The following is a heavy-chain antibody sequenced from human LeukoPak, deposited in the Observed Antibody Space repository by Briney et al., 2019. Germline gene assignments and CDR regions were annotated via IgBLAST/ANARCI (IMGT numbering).Heavy chain of an antibody. V-gene: IGHV3-23*01. J-gene: IGHJ4*02. CDR3: ARGVRGVLDY. D-gene: IGHD3-10*01. CDR1: GFTFSNHG. CDR2: VSPPGGGT. Sequence: GGSLRLSCAASGFTFSNHGMNWVRQAPGKGLEWLSGVSPPGGGTYYADSVKGRFTISRDDSKNTLSLQMNSLRVEDTAVYYCARGVRGVLDYWGQGTLVTVSS.